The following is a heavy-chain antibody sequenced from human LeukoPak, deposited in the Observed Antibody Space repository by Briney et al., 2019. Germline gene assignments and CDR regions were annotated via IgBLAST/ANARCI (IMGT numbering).Heavy chain of an antibody. CDR3: ARALGYDFWSGHFPGY. D-gene: IGHD3-3*01. CDR2: IIPILGIA. V-gene: IGHV1-69*04. Sequence: ASEKVSCKASGGTFSSYAISWVRQAPEQGIEWMGRIIPILGIANYAQKFQGRVTITADKSTSTAYMELSSLRSEDTAVYYCARALGYDFWSGHFPGYWGQGTLVTVSS. CDR1: GGTFSSYA. J-gene: IGHJ4*02.